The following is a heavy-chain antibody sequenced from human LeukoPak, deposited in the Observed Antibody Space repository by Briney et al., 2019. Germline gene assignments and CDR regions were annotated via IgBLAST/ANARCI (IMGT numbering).Heavy chain of an antibody. J-gene: IGHJ4*02. V-gene: IGHV4-39*01. CDR3: ARTEGYCSSTSCYPVDY. CDR1: GGSISSSSYY. D-gene: IGHD2-2*01. CDR2: IYYSGST. Sequence: PSETLSLTCTVSGGSISSSSYYWGWIRQPPGKGLERIGSIYYSGSTYYNPSLKSRVTISVDTSKNQFSLKLSSVTAADTAVYYCARTEGYCSSTSCYPVDYWGQGTLVTVSS.